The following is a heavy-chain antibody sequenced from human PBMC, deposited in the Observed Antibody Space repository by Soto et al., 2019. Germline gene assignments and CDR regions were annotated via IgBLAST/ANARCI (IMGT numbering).Heavy chain of an antibody. CDR1: GLAFDSHG. D-gene: IGHD2-15*01. CDR3: AKVPSAAPFFDS. V-gene: IGHV3-23*01. CDR2: VSPSGGIT. J-gene: IGHJ4*02. Sequence: GGSLRLSCAASGLAFDSHGIHWVRQAPGKGLEWVSGVSPSGGITYYSDSVKGRFTVSRDNSQNTVHLQMNSLRAEDTAVYYCAKVPSAAPFFDSWGQGTLVTVSS.